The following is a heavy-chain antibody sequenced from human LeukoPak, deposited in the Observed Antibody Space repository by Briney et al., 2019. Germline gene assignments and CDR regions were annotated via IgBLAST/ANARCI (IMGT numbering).Heavy chain of an antibody. CDR2: INHSGST. J-gene: IGHJ4*02. D-gene: IGHD1-26*01. V-gene: IGHV4-34*01. Sequence: SETLSLTCAVYGGSFSGYYWSWIRQPPGKGLEWIGEINHSGSTNYNPSLKSRVTISVGTSKNQFSLKLSSVTAADTAVYYCARGTIVGATSFDYWGQGTLVTVSS. CDR3: ARGTIVGATSFDY. CDR1: GGSFSGYY.